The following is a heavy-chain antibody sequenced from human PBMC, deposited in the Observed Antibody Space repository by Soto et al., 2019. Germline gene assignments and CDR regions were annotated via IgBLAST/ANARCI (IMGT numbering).Heavy chain of an antibody. V-gene: IGHV4-31*03. J-gene: IGHJ4*01. CDR2: IDNSGAT. D-gene: IGHD3-10*02. CDR3: AGAVSDFDVRRYRTSYFDQ. Sequence: SETLSLTCTVSGAPVSTGVYYWTWIRQHPGKGLEWIGYIDNSGATYYNPSLTGRVGISVDTSKNQFSLNLQSLTAADTAFYYCAGAVSDFDVRRYRTSYFDQWGHGILVTVSS. CDR1: GAPVSTGVYY.